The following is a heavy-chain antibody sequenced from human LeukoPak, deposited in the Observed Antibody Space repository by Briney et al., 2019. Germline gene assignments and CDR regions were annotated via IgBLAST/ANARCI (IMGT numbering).Heavy chain of an antibody. V-gene: IGHV4-30-4*08. J-gene: IGHJ4*02. Sequence: SETLSLTCSVSGGSISSGDYFWTWIRQPPGKGLEWIGYIYHSGNTYYTPTLKSRLTKSLDTSKNQFSLKLRSVTAADAAVYYCARSTYGAFDYWGQGTLVTVSS. CDR2: IYHSGNT. D-gene: IGHD3-10*01. CDR3: ARSTYGAFDY. CDR1: GGSISSGDYF.